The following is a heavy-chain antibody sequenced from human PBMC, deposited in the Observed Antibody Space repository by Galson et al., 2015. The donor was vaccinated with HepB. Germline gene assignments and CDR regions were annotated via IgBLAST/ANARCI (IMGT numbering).Heavy chain of an antibody. CDR3: ARDGSLGYSSGWYGYAFDI. J-gene: IGHJ3*02. D-gene: IGHD6-19*01. CDR1: GYTFTSYD. V-gene: IGHV1-18*04. Sequence: SVKVSCKASGYTFTSYDISWVRQAPGQGLEWMGWISAYNGNTNYAQKLQGRVTMTTDTSTSTAYMELRSLRSDDTAVYYCARDGSLGYSSGWYGYAFDIWGQGTMVTVSS. CDR2: ISAYNGNT.